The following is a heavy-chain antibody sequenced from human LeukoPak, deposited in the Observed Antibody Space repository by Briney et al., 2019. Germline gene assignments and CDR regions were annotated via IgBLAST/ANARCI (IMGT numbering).Heavy chain of an antibody. CDR3: ARDNWNYGSRIDV. J-gene: IGHJ6*02. CDR1: GVSISSYY. CDR2: IYYSGST. D-gene: IGHD1-7*01. Sequence: QPSETLSLTCTVSGVSISSYYWSWIRQPPGKGLEWIGYIYYSGSTNYNPSLKSRVTISVDTSKNQFSLKLSSVTAADTAVYYCARDNWNYGSRIDVWGQGTTVTVSS. V-gene: IGHV4-59*01.